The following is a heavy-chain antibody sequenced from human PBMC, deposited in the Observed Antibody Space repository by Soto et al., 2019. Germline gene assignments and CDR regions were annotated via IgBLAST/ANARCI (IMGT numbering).Heavy chain of an antibody. Sequence: GGSLRLSSAASGFTFSRSWMHWVRQAPGKGLVWVSHINIDGSRTTYADSVKGRFTISRDNAKNTLYLQVNSLRAEDTAVYYCARDMTYRMDVWGQGTTVTVSS. CDR2: INIDGSRT. V-gene: IGHV3-74*03. J-gene: IGHJ6*02. CDR1: GFTFSRSW. CDR3: ARDMTYRMDV. D-gene: IGHD2-21*02.